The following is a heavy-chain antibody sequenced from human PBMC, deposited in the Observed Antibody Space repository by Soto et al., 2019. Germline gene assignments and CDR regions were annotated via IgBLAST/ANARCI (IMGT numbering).Heavy chain of an antibody. J-gene: IGHJ5*02. CDR2: ISYDGSNK. D-gene: IGHD3-10*01. CDR3: AKDLEGSGSFNWFDP. CDR1: GFTFSSYG. V-gene: IGHV3-30*18. Sequence: GESLKISCAASGFTFSSYGMHWVRQAPGKGLEWVAVISYDGSNKYYADSVKGRFTISRDNSKNTLYLQMNSLRAEDTAVYYCAKDLEGSGSFNWFDPWGQGTLVTVSS.